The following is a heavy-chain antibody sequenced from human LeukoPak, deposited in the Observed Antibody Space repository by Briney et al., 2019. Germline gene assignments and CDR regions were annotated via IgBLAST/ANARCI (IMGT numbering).Heavy chain of an antibody. Sequence: SETLSLTCTVSGGSISSSSYYWGWIRQPPGKGLEWIGSIYYSGSTYYNPSLKSRVTISVDTSKNQFSLKLSSVTAADTAVYYCARQEYYYDSSGYSYAFDIRGQGTMVTVSS. CDR3: ARQEYYYDSSGYSYAFDI. J-gene: IGHJ3*02. V-gene: IGHV4-39*01. CDR2: IYYSGST. CDR1: GGSISSSSYY. D-gene: IGHD3-22*01.